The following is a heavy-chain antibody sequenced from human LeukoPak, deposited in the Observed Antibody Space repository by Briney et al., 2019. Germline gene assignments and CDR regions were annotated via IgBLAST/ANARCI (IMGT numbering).Heavy chain of an antibody. J-gene: IGHJ6*02. CDR1: GGSISSYY. V-gene: IGHV4-59*01. CDR2: IYYSGST. Sequence: PSETLSLTCTVSGGSISSYYWSWIRQPPGKGLEWIGYIYYSGSTNYNPSLKSRVTISVDTSKNQFSLKLSSVTAADTAVYYCARDGYSYGPSGLGGIEVWGQGTTVTVSS. CDR3: ARDGYSYGPSGLGGIEV. D-gene: IGHD5-18*01.